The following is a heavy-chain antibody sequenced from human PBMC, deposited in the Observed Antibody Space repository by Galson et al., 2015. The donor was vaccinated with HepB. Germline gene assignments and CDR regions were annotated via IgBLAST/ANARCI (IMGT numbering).Heavy chain of an antibody. V-gene: IGHV1-46*03. D-gene: IGHD6-13*01. CDR3: ARGGAAAGPYSYYGMDV. CDR2: INPSGGST. CDR1: GYTFTSYY. J-gene: IGHJ6*02. Sequence: SVKVSCKASGYTFTSYYMHWVRQAPGQGLEWMGIINPSGGSTSYAQKFQGRVTMTRDTSTSTVYMELSSLRSEDTAVYYCARGGAAAGPYSYYGMDVWGQGTTVTVSS.